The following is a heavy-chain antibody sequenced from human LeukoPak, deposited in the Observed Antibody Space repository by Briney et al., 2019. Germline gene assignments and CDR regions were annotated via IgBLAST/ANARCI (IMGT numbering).Heavy chain of an antibody. CDR2: IKQDGSEK. J-gene: IGHJ6*03. CDR1: GFTFSSYW. Sequence: GGSLRLSCAASGFTFSSYWMSWVRQAPGRGLEWVANIKQDGSEKYYVDSVKGRFTISRDNAKNSLYLQMNSLRAEDTAVYYCARTVYYDFWSGAPYYMDVWGKGTTVTVSS. CDR3: ARTVYYDFWSGAPYYMDV. V-gene: IGHV3-7*01. D-gene: IGHD3-3*01.